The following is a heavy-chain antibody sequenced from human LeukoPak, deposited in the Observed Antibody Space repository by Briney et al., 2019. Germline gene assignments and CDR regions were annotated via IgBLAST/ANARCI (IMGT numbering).Heavy chain of an antibody. D-gene: IGHD1-1*01. Sequence: SETLSLTCAVYGGSFSGYYWSWIRQPPGKGLEWIGEINHSGSTNYNPSLKSRVTISVDTSKNQLSLKLSSVTAADTAVYYCASSGTTGTNLDYWGRGTLVTVSS. CDR1: GGSFSGYY. V-gene: IGHV4-34*01. CDR2: INHSGST. CDR3: ASSGTTGTNLDY. J-gene: IGHJ4*02.